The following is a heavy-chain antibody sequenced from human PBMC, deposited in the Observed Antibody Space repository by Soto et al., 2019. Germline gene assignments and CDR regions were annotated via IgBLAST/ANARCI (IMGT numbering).Heavy chain of an antibody. CDR3: ARDFSMADSHYNYYAMDV. V-gene: IGHV3-7*01. D-gene: IGHD6-6*01. CDR2: IKQDGSEK. CDR1: RFIFSTYW. J-gene: IGHJ6*02. Sequence: PGGSLRLSCEASRFIFSTYWMSWVRQAPGKXLEWVANIKQDGSEKYYVDSVKGRFTISRDNAKNSLYLQMNSLRAEDTAVYFCARDFSMADSHYNYYAMDVWGQGTTVTVSS.